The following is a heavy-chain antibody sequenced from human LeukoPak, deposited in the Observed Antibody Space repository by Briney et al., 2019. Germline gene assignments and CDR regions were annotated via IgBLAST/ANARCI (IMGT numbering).Heavy chain of an antibody. V-gene: IGHV3-21*01. CDR3: ARGTYELAVYGDHDRDGMDV. CDR2: ISSSSTYI. CDR1: GFTFSSYS. Sequence: KPGGSLRLSYAASGFTFSSYSMSWVRQAPGMGLEWVSSISSSSTYIYYADSVKGRFTISRDNAKNSLYLQMNSLRAEDTAVFYCARGTYELAVYGDHDRDGMDVWGQGTTVTVSS. J-gene: IGHJ6*02. D-gene: IGHD4-17*01.